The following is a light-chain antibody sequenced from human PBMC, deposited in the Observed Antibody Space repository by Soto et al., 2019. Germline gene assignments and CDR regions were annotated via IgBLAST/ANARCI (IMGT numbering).Light chain of an antibody. CDR2: DAS. CDR3: QQYNSYSRT. V-gene: IGKV1-5*01. Sequence: DIQMTQSPSTLSASVGDRVTITCRASQSISSWLAWYQQKPGKAPKLLIYDASSLESGVPSRFSGRGSGTEFTLTISCLQPDDFATYYCQQYNSYSRTFGQGTKVEIK. CDR1: QSISSW. J-gene: IGKJ1*01.